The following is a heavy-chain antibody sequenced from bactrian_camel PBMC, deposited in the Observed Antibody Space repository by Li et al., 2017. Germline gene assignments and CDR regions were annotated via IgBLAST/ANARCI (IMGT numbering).Heavy chain of an antibody. V-gene: IGHV3S55*01. CDR3: AVADSAGDCYSASEYNY. D-gene: IGHD2*01. Sequence: LVESRGGSVQAGGSLRLSCTVSGSPFDYSDMGWYRQAPGSECELVSAIARDGSTYYSDSVKGRFAVSLNSAKNTLYLHMNSLKPDDTAMYVCAVADSAGDCYSASEYNYWGQGTQVTVS. CDR1: GSPFDYSD. J-gene: IGHJ4*01. CDR2: IARDGST.